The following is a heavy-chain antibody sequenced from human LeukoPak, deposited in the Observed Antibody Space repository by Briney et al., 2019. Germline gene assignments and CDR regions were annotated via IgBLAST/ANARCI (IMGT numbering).Heavy chain of an antibody. CDR2: IMPISGTA. CDR3: ASGRTDIVVVPATLRNYYFDC. Sequence: ASVKVSCKASGGTFSSYDISWVRQAPGQGLEWMGGIMPISGTANYAQKFQGRVTITADKPTNTAYMELSSLRSEDTAVYYCASGRTDIVVVPATLRNYYFDCWGQGTLVTVSS. V-gene: IGHV1-69*06. CDR1: GGTFSSYD. J-gene: IGHJ4*02. D-gene: IGHD2-2*01.